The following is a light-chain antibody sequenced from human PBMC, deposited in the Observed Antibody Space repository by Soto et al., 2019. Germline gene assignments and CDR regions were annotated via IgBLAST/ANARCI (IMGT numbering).Light chain of an antibody. Sequence: EILFAEAPCTLSLSPGGRTTLSCRASQSVSDNYVAWYQQKPGRAPRLLIYAAFRRATGIPDRFSGSGSGTDFTLTINGLEPEDFAVYYCQQFDSSLLTFGGGTKVDIK. J-gene: IGKJ4*01. CDR1: QSVSDNY. V-gene: IGKV3-20*01. CDR3: QQFDSSLLT. CDR2: AAF.